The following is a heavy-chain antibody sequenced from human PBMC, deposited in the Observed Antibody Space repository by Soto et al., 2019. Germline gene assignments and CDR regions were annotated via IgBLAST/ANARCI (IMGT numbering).Heavy chain of an antibody. CDR2: IFPDDSDT. CDR1: GYSFTTNW. D-gene: IGHD3-22*01. V-gene: IGHV5-51*01. Sequence: GESLKISCQVSGYSFTTNWIARVRQRPGKGLEWMGSIFPDDSDTRYSPSFQGQVTISVDKAVTTAYLQWSSLKASDSAMYYCARLIDSSSWFDLWGQGALVTVSS. CDR3: ARLIDSSSWFDL. J-gene: IGHJ5*02.